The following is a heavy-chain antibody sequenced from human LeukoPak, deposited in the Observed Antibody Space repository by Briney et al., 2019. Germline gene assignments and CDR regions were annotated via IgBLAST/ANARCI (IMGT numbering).Heavy chain of an antibody. CDR3: ANSMGVGTTPLRGS. V-gene: IGHV3-23*01. CDR2: ISGSGSRI. CDR1: GLTFTSYA. Sequence: GGSLRLSCVASGLTFTSYAMSWVRQPPGKGLECVSAISGSGSRIYYADSVKGRFTISRDNSRNTLYLQMDSLRAEDTAVYYCANSMGVGTTPLRGSWGQGTLVTVSS. J-gene: IGHJ5*02. D-gene: IGHD1-26*01.